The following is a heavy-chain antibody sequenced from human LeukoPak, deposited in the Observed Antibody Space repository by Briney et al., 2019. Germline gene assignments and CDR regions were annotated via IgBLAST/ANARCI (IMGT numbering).Heavy chain of an antibody. CDR2: ISGDGGST. D-gene: IGHD6-19*01. J-gene: IGHJ4*02. V-gene: IGHV3-43*02. CDR3: AKEAYSSGWYPFDF. Sequence: GRSLRLSCVASGFTSDDYATHWVRQAPRKGREWVSLISGDGGSTYNENSVKGRFTISRDNSKNSLYLQMKSLRPEDTALYYCAKEAYSSGWYPFDFWGQGTLVTVSS. CDR1: GFTSDDYA.